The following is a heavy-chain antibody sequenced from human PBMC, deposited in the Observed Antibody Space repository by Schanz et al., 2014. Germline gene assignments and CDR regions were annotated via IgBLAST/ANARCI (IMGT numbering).Heavy chain of an antibody. CDR3: TKGRTFGR. CDR2: MNSKTGNT. CDR1: GYTFTSYD. J-gene: IGHJ4*02. D-gene: IGHD3-16*01. Sequence: QVQLVQSGAEVKKPGASVKVSCKASGYTFTSYDINWVRQATGQGLEWMGWMNSKTGNTGYAQRFQGRVPMTRNTSITTAYLELSSLRSGDTAVYYCTKGRTFGRWGQGTLVTVSS. V-gene: IGHV1-8*01.